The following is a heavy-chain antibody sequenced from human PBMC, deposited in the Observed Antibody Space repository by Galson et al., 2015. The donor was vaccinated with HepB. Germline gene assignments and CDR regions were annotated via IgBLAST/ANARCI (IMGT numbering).Heavy chain of an antibody. CDR3: ARDSLESDYHSYGMDT. CDR2: ISAYNVNT. D-gene: IGHD5-24*01. Sequence: SVKVSCKASGYTFTNCGISWVRQAPGQGLEWMAWISAYNVNTNYAQKFQGRVSMTTDTSTSTAYMELRSLRSDDTAIYYCARDSLESDYHSYGMDTWGQGTTVTVSS. V-gene: IGHV1-18*04. J-gene: IGHJ6*02. CDR1: GYTFTNCG.